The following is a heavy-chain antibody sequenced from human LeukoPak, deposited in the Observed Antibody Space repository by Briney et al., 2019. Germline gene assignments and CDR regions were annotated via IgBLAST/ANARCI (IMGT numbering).Heavy chain of an antibody. V-gene: IGHV1-18*01. D-gene: IGHD6-19*01. CDR2: ISCYNGDT. CDR3: ARDPSNTSGWYQYFDA. CDR1: GYTFTHHG. Sequence: ASVKVSCKASGYTFTHHGIAWTRQAPGQGLEWLGWISCYNGDTIYAQKFQGRVTLTTEKSTSTVYMELRSLTSDDTAVYYCARDPSNTSGWYQYFDAWGRGTLVGVSS. J-gene: IGHJ2*01.